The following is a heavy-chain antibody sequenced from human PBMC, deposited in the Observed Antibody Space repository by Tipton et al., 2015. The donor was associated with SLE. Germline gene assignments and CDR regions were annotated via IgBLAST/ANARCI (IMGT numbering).Heavy chain of an antibody. J-gene: IGHJ4*02. CDR3: ARGLYGDEPGY. CDR1: GYSISSQTYY. Sequence: TLSLTCTVSGYSISSQTYYWGWIRQPPGKGLEWIANIYYTGSTYYNPSLKSRVTISVDTSKNQFSLKLTSLTAADTAVYYCARGLYGDEPGYWGQGTLVTVSS. V-gene: IGHV4-39*07. D-gene: IGHD4-17*01. CDR2: IYYTGST.